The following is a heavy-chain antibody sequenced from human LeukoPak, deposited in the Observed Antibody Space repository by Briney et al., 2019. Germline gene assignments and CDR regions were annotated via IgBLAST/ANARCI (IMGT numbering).Heavy chain of an antibody. CDR2: MHYSGST. J-gene: IGHJ4*02. D-gene: IGHD1-26*01. V-gene: IGHV4-59*01. Sequence: SAPLSLTCSVAGGSISSYYWSWIRQPPGKGLECIGYMHYSGSTNYNHSLKSRVTISLDTSKNQFSLKLSSVTAADTAVYFCARVNKIWEYFDYWGRGTLVTVSS. CDR3: ARVNKIWEYFDY. CDR1: GGSISSYY.